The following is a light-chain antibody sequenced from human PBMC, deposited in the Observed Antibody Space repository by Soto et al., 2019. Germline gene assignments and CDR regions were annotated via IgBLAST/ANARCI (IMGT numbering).Light chain of an antibody. CDR2: EVS. J-gene: IGLJ1*01. CDR1: SSDVGAYNY. V-gene: IGLV2-14*01. CDR3: SSYADSDTTYV. Sequence: QSVLTQPASVSGSPGQSITISCTGTSSDVGAYNYVSWYQQHPGKAPKLLIFEVSSRPSGVSNRFSGSKSGSTASLTISGLQAEDEADYYCSSYADSDTTYVFGNGTKVTVL.